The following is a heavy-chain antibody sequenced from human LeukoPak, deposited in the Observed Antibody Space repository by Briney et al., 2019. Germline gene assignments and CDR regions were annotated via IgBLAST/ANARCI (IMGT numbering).Heavy chain of an antibody. V-gene: IGHV3-11*06. J-gene: IGHJ4*02. D-gene: IGHD3-22*01. CDR3: ARFELDSGGYATNFDS. Sequence: GGSLRLSCVVSGFSFSDYYMNWIRQAPGKGLEWLSYISGSSSHILYADSVKGRFTISRDNAKNSLYLQMNTLRAEDTAVYYCARFELDSGGYATNFDSWGQGTLVTVSS. CDR2: ISGSSSHI. CDR1: GFSFSDYY.